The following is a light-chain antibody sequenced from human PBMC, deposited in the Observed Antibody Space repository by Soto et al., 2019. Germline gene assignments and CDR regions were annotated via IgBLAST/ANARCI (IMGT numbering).Light chain of an antibody. J-gene: IGLJ2*01. Sequence: QSALTQPPSASGSPGQSVTISCTGTSSDVGGYDYVSWYQQHPGKAPKLLIFEVSKRPSGVPDRFSASTSGNTASLTVSGLQAEDEADYYCSSYAGSNTVIFGGGTKLTVL. CDR1: SSDVGGYDY. CDR3: SSYAGSNTVI. CDR2: EVS. V-gene: IGLV2-8*01.